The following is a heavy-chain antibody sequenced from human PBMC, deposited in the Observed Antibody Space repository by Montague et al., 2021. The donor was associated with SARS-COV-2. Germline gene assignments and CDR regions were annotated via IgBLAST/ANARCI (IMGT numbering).Heavy chain of an antibody. V-gene: IGHV4-39*01. J-gene: IGHJ4*02. CDR2: ISYTGRT. Sequence: SETLSLTCTVSGGSISSPDYYWGWIRQSPGKGLEWIGSISYTGRTYYNPSLRSRVSFSMDTSKNHFSLSLSSVTVADTAVYFCARQLPSYCATNKCYPYYLDGWGQGALVTGSS. D-gene: IGHD2-8*01. CDR3: ARQLPSYCATNKCYPYYLDG. CDR1: GGSISSPDYY.